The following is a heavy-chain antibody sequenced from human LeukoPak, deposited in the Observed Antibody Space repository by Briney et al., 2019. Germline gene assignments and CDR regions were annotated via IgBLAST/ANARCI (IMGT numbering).Heavy chain of an antibody. V-gene: IGHV3-21*05. D-gene: IGHD3-22*01. Sequence: GGSLRLSCAASGFTFSSYGMHCVRQAPGKGLEWVSYISGSSIYTRYADSVKGRFTISRDNAKNSLYLQMNSLRAEDTALYYCVRDISGYYFDYWGQGTLVTVSS. CDR3: VRDISGYYFDY. CDR1: GFTFSSYG. CDR2: ISGSSIYT. J-gene: IGHJ4*02.